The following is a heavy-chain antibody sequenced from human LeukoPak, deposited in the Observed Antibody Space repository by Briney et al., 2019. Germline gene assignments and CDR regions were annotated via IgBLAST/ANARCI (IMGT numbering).Heavy chain of an antibody. CDR2: IYYSGST. CDR1: GFTFSSYA. V-gene: IGHV4-39*01. J-gene: IGHJ6*02. CDR3: VQGLRPTSLYYYGMDV. Sequence: PGGSLRLSCAASGFTFSSYAMSWIRQPPGKGLEWIGSIYYSGSTYYNPSLKSRVTISVDTSKNQFSLKPSSVTAADTAVYYCVQGLRPTSLYYYGMDVWGQGTTVTVSS.